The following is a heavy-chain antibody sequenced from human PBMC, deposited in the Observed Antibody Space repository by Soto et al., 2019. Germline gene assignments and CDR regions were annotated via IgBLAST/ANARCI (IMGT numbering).Heavy chain of an antibody. V-gene: IGHV3-30*03. CDR1: GFTFSTYG. D-gene: IGHD1-26*01. CDR3: ATTIVGANYFDY. J-gene: IGHJ4*02. Sequence: QVQLVESGGGVVQPGRSLRLSCAASGFTFSTYGMHWVRQAPGKGLEWVAVMSYDGSNKYNADSVKDRFTISRDNSKNPLYLQMNSLRAEDTAVYYCATTIVGANYFDYWGQGTLVTVSS. CDR2: MSYDGSNK.